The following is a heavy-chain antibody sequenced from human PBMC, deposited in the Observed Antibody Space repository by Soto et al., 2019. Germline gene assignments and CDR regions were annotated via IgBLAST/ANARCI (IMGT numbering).Heavy chain of an antibody. Sequence: ASVKVSCKASGYTFTSYGISWVRQAPGQGLEWMGWISAYNGNTNYAQKLQGRVTMTTDTSTSTAYMELRSLRSDDTAVYYCARERAGHYCSGGSCPLDLWGQGTLVTVSA. J-gene: IGHJ5*02. V-gene: IGHV1-18*01. CDR3: ARERAGHYCSGGSCPLDL. D-gene: IGHD2-15*01. CDR2: ISAYNGNT. CDR1: GYTFTSYG.